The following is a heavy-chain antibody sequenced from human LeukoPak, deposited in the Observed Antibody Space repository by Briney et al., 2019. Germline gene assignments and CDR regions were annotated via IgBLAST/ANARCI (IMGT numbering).Heavy chain of an antibody. D-gene: IGHD3-22*01. J-gene: IGHJ4*02. CDR2: IYTSGST. Sequence: PSETLSLTCTVSGDSINNYYWNWIPQPAGKGLEWIGRIYTSGSTNFNPSLKSRVTISVFTSKNQFSLKLSSVTAADTAVYYCARGKRGKGLKTYYYDSSGYWPIDYWGQGTLVTVSS. V-gene: IGHV4-4*07. CDR1: GDSINNYY. CDR3: ARGKRGKGLKTYYYDSSGYWPIDY.